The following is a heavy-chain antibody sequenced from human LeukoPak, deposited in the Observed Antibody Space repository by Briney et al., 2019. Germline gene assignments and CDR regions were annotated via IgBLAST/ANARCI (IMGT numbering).Heavy chain of an antibody. Sequence: VASVKVSCKASGYTFTGYYMHWVRQAPGQGLEWMGWINPNSGGTNYAQKFQGRVTMTRDTSISTAYMELSRLRSDDTAVYYCARVKGLREIVGDYWGQGTLVTVSS. V-gene: IGHV1-2*02. J-gene: IGHJ4*02. CDR1: GYTFTGYY. CDR2: INPNSGGT. CDR3: ARVKGLREIVGDY. D-gene: IGHD2-21*01.